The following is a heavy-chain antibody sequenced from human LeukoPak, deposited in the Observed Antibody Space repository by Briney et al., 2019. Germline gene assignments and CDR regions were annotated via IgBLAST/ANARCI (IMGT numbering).Heavy chain of an antibody. D-gene: IGHD2-2*01. CDR3: AAGWVTAATDAFDI. J-gene: IGHJ3*02. Sequence: GTSVKVSCKASGFTFTSSAVQWVRQARGPRLEWIGWIVVGSGNTNYAQKFQERVTITRDMSTSTAYMELSSLRSEDTAVYYCAAGWVTAATDAFDIWGQGTMVTASS. CDR2: IVVGSGNT. V-gene: IGHV1-58*01. CDR1: GFTFTSSA.